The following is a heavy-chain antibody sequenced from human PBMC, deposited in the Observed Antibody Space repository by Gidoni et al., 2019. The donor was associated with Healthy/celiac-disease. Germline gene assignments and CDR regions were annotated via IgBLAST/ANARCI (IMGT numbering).Heavy chain of an antibody. Sequence: EVQLVESGGGLVKPGGSLRLSCAASGFTFSSYSMNWVRQAPGKGLEWVSSISSSSSYIYYADSVKGRFTISRDNAKNSLYLQMNSLRAEDTAVYYCARVGDSSLYYFDYWGQGTLVTVSS. J-gene: IGHJ4*02. D-gene: IGHD6-13*01. CDR3: ARVGDSSLYYFDY. V-gene: IGHV3-21*01. CDR2: ISSSSSYI. CDR1: GFTFSSYS.